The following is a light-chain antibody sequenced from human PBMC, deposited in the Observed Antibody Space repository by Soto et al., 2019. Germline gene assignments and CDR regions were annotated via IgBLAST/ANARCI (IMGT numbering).Light chain of an antibody. V-gene: IGKV1-27*01. CDR1: QGISNN. CDR3: QKYDSATRT. J-gene: IGKJ2*01. Sequence: DIQMTQSPSSLSASVGDRVTITCRASQGISNNLAWYQQKPGKVPKLLIYAASTLQSGVPSRFSGSGSGTDFNLTISSLQPEDVATYFCQKYDSATRTFGQGTKLEIK. CDR2: AAS.